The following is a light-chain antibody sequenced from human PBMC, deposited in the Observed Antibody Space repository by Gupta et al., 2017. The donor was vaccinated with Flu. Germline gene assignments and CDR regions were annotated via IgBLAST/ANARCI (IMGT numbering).Light chain of an antibody. V-gene: IGLV2-8*01. J-gene: IGLJ3*02. Sequence: VTISYSRAGSDVGGYNYVAWYQQHPHKTANVMLFEVSKRPSGVPDRFSCSKSGNTASLTVSGHADEEEADYYCSSYAGSNNWVLGGGTKVTVL. CDR1: GSDVGGYNY. CDR3: SSYAGSNNWV. CDR2: EVS.